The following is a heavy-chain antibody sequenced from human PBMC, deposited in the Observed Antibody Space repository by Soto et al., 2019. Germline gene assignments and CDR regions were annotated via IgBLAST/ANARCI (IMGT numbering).Heavy chain of an antibody. V-gene: IGHV4-31*03. CDR2: VFHSGST. Sequence: QVQLQESGPGLVKPSQTLSLTCTVSGDSISSGGYWSWIRQHPGKGLEWIGYVFHSGSTYYNPSLKSRVILSVDTSKNQFSLNLSSVTAADTAVYYCAKVNHAFDVWGQGTMVTVSS. D-gene: IGHD2-21*01. CDR3: AKVNHAFDV. J-gene: IGHJ3*01. CDR1: GDSISSGGY.